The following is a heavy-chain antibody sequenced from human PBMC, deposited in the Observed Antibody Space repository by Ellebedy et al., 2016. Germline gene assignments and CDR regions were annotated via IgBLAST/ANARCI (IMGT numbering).Heavy chain of an antibody. Sequence: ASVKVSCKASGYTFTSDYMHWVRRAPGQGLEWMGIIHPSGAGRSYAQKFQGRVTMTTDTSTSTVYMEVSSLRSEDTALYFCARGGQWPDDAFDIWGQGTMVTVSS. CDR3: ARGGQWPDDAFDI. CDR2: IHPSGAGR. CDR1: GYTFTSDY. D-gene: IGHD6-19*01. V-gene: IGHV1-46*01. J-gene: IGHJ3*02.